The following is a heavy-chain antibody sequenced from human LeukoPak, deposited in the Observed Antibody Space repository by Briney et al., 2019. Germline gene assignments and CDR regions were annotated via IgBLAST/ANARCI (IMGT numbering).Heavy chain of an antibody. CDR2: INQDGSQK. CDR1: GFTFRSYW. J-gene: IGHJ4*02. D-gene: IGHD2-8*01. V-gene: IGHV3-7*01. Sequence: GWSLRLSCAASGFTFRSYWMSWVRQAPGKGLEWVASINQDGSQKRYVDSVQGRFTISRDNTKNSLFLQMNSLGAEDTAVYYCARLKDDVTKLDYWGQGTLVTVSS. CDR3: ARLKDDVTKLDY.